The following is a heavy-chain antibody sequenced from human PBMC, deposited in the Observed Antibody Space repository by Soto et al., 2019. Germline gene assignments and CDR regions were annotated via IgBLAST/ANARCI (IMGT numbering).Heavy chain of an antibody. CDR3: ATADCGGDGQTNRAFSFFHWAV. D-gene: IGHD2-21*02. V-gene: IGHV1-69*01. Sequence: QVQLVQSGAEVRKPGSSVKVSCKASGGTFSGYTITWVRQAPGQGLEWMGGIIPMIETTKNAQKVQGRVTSPVDEATRTAYIGLCSIRCEATAVYFCATADCGGDGQTNRAFSFFHWAVWGEGTTVTVPS. J-gene: IGHJ6*02. CDR2: IIPMIETT. CDR1: GGTFSGYT.